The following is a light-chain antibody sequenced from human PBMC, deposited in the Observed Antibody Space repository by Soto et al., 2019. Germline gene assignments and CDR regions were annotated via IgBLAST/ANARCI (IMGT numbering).Light chain of an antibody. CDR3: KKYNSWLGT. CDR2: GAS. V-gene: IGKV3-15*01. J-gene: IGKJ3*01. CDR1: QSVSSN. Sequence: EIVMTQSPATLSVSPGERATLSCRASQSVSSNLAWYQQKPGQAPRLLIYGASTRATGIPARFSGSGSGTEFTLTISSLQSEDFAVYYCKKYNSWLGTFGPGTKVDI.